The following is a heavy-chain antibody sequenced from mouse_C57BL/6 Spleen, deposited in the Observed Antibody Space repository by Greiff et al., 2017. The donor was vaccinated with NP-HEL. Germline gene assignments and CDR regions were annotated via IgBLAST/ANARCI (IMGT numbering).Heavy chain of an antibody. J-gene: IGHJ3*01. Sequence: EVQRVESGGDLVKPGGSLKLSCAASGFTFSSYGMSWVRQTPDKRLEWVATISSGGSYTYYPDSVKGRFTISRDNAKNTLYLQMSSLKSEDTAMYYCARPYDYDGTAPWFAYWGQGTLVTVSA. CDR2: ISSGGSYT. V-gene: IGHV5-6*01. CDR1: GFTFSSYG. D-gene: IGHD2-4*01. CDR3: ARPYDYDGTAPWFAY.